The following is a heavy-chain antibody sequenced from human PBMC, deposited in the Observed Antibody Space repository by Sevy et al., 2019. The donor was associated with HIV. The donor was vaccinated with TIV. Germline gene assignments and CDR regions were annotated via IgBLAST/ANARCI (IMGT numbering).Heavy chain of an antibody. CDR1: GFTFRSYT. D-gene: IGHD3-22*01. Sequence: GESLKISCVVSGFTFRSYTMTWVRQAPGKGLEWVSTITGSGDKIYDADSVKGRFTISRDNSRNTLSLQMSSLRAADTAVYYCAKGPDYYASSGTPLDYWGQGTLVTVSS. CDR3: AKGPDYYASSGTPLDY. J-gene: IGHJ4*02. CDR2: ITGSGDKI. V-gene: IGHV3-23*01.